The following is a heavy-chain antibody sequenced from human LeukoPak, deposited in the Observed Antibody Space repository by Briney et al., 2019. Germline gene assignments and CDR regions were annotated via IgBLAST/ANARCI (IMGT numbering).Heavy chain of an antibody. D-gene: IGHD3-22*01. CDR3: ARQHYYDSSGPKENGD. CDR1: GGSISSSSYY. Sequence: PSETLSLTCTVSGGSISSSSYYWGWIRQPPGKGLEWIGSIYHSGSTHYNPSLESRVSVSVDTSKNQFSLKLTSVTAADTAVYYCARQHYYDSSGPKENGDWGRGTLVTVSS. CDR2: IYHSGST. V-gene: IGHV4-39*01. J-gene: IGHJ4*02.